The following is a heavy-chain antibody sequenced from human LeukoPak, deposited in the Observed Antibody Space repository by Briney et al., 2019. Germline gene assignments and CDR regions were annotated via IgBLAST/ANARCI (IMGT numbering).Heavy chain of an antibody. D-gene: IGHD6-13*01. CDR3: ARWGGYSSSWLMSLGYYYGMDV. V-gene: IGHV1-8*01. J-gene: IGHJ6*02. Sequence: ASVKVSCKASGYTFTSYDINWVRQATGQGLEWMGWMNPNSGNTGYAQKFQGRVTMTRNTSISTAYMELSSLRSEDTAVYYCARWGGYSSSWLMSLGYYYGMDVWGQGTTVTVSS. CDR1: GYTFTSYD. CDR2: MNPNSGNT.